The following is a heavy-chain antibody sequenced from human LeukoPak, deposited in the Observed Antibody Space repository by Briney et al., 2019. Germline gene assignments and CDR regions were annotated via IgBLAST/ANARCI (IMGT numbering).Heavy chain of an antibody. CDR2: INHSGST. Sequence: PSETLSLTCAVYGGSFSGYYWSWIRQPPGKGLEWIGEINHSGSTNYNPSLKSRVTISVDTSKNQFSLKLSSVTAADTAVYYCARVKDYGDYVWYFDLWGRGTLVTVSS. V-gene: IGHV4-34*01. D-gene: IGHD4-17*01. J-gene: IGHJ2*01. CDR1: GGSFSGYY. CDR3: ARVKDYGDYVWYFDL.